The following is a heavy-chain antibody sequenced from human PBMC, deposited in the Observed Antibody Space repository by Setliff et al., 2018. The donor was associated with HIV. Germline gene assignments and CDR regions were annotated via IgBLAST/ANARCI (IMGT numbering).Heavy chain of an antibody. V-gene: IGHV4-34*01. J-gene: IGHJ4*01. Sequence: PSETLSLTCAVYGGSFSAYHWRWIRQTPGKGLEWLGEINHSGSTAYNLALESRVSMSIDTSKNQFSLKLTSVTAADTAIHYCARGRDYTGSWFRPFYLDFWGHGNLVTVSS. CDR1: GGSFSAYH. CDR2: INHSGST. CDR3: ARGRDYTGSWFRPFYLDF. D-gene: IGHD3-3*01.